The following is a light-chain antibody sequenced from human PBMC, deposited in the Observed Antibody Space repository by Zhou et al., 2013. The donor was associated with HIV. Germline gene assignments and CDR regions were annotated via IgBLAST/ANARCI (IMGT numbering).Light chain of an antibody. Sequence: AIQLTQSPSSLSASIGDRVTITCRASQEIGNDLAWYQQKPGRAPYLLIYGSSHLQGGVSSRFSGSGSDTYFTLTISSLQPEDFATYYCLHDFNYPRTFGQGPKVEVK. J-gene: IGKJ1*01. CDR1: QEIGND. V-gene: IGKV1-6*01. CDR3: LHDFNYPRT. CDR2: GSS.